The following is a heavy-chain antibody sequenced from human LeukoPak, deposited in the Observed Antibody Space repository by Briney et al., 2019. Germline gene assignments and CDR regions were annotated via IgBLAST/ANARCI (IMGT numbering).Heavy chain of an antibody. CDR3: ARDDPYGDHLFDY. CDR1: GFTVSSNY. J-gene: IGHJ4*02. V-gene: IGHV3-66*01. Sequence: GGSLRLSCAASGFTVSSNYMSWVRQAPGKGLEWVPVIYSGGSTSYAASVKGRFTISRDNSKNPLYLQMNSRRAEDTAVYYCARDDPYGDHLFDYWGQGTLVTVSS. D-gene: IGHD4-17*01. CDR2: IYSGGST.